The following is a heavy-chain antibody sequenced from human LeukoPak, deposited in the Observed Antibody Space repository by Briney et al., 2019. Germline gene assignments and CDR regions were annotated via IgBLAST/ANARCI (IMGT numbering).Heavy chain of an antibody. CDR1: GYTFTGYY. D-gene: IGHD6-19*01. Sequence: GASVKVSCKASGYTFTGYYMHWVRQAPGQGLEWMGWINPNSGGTNYAQKFQGRVTMTRDTSISTAYMELSRLRSDDTAVYYCARVDAIAVAWVYFDYWGQGTLVTVSS. CDR3: ARVDAIAVAWVYFDY. CDR2: INPNSGGT. V-gene: IGHV1-2*02. J-gene: IGHJ4*02.